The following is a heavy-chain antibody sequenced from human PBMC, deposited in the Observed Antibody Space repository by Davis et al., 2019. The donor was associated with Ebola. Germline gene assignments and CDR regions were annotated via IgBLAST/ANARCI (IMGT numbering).Heavy chain of an antibody. CDR3: AKVGDGVGATGEERALYYYYYMDV. CDR2: ISGSGYST. J-gene: IGHJ6*03. V-gene: IGHV3-23*01. CDR1: GFSIRSYD. Sequence: PGGSLRLSCAASGFSIRSYDMSWVRQAPGKGLEWVSGISGSGYSTYYADSVKGRFTISRDNSKNTLYVQMNSLRAEDTAVYYCAKVGDGVGATGEERALYYYYYMDVWGKGTTVTVSS. D-gene: IGHD1-26*01.